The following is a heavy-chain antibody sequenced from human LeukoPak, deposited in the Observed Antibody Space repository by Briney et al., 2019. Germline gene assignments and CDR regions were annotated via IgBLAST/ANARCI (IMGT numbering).Heavy chain of an antibody. CDR3: ARGPQQLVRGPSGY. CDR1: GGSFSGYY. CDR2: INHSGST. Sequence: SETLSLTCAVYGGSFSGYYWSWIRQPPGKGLEWIGEINHSGSTNYNPSLKSRVTISVDTSKNQFSLKLSSVTAADTAVYYCARGPQQLVRGPSGYWGQGTLVTVSS. D-gene: IGHD6-6*01. V-gene: IGHV4-34*01. J-gene: IGHJ4*02.